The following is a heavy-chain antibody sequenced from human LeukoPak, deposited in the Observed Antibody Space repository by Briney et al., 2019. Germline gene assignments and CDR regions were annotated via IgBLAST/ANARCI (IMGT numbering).Heavy chain of an antibody. CDR1: GYRFTSYW. CDR2: IYPGDSGT. J-gene: IGHJ3*02. V-gene: IGHV5-51*01. CDR3: ARQQNGGRYDSGGLSRSAFDI. Sequence: GESLKTPCKGPGYRFTSYWIGWVRQIPGKGLEWIGIIYPGDSGTRYSPSFQGQVTISADKSIITAYLQWSSLKASDTAVYYCARQQNGGRYDSGGLSRSAFDIWGQGTMVTVSS. D-gene: IGHD3-22*01.